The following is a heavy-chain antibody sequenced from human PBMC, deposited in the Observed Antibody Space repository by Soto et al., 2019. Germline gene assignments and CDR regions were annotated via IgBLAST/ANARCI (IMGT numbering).Heavy chain of an antibody. J-gene: IGHJ4*02. CDR3: AKAGGYRNWYFDY. D-gene: IGHD4-4*01. CDR2: ISYDGGNK. V-gene: IGHV3-30*18. Sequence: QVQLVESGGGVVQPERSLRLSYAASGFTFNSSAMHWVRQAPGKGLEWVTVISYDGGNKYYADSVKGRFTISRDNSKNTMYLQMNSLRAEDTAVYYCAKAGGYRNWYFDYWGQGTLVTVSS. CDR1: GFTFNSSA.